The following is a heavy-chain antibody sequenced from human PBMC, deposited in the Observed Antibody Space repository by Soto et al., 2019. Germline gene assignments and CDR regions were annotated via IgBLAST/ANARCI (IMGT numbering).Heavy chain of an antibody. V-gene: IGHV3-9*01. D-gene: IGHD3-3*01. Sequence: EAQLEESGGGLVQPGRSLRLSCAGSGFIFDDFAIHWVRQAPGKGLEWVSGISWNSDSIGYADSVKGRFTISRDNTKNALYLQMNSLRVEDTALYYCTKVGGLYDFWSGPLHFDLWGQGTLVTVSS. CDR3: TKVGGLYDFWSGPLHFDL. J-gene: IGHJ4*02. CDR2: ISWNSDSI. CDR1: GFIFDDFA.